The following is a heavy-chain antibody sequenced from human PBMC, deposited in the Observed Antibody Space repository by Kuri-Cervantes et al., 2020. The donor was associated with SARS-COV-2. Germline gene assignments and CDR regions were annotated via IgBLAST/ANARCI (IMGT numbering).Heavy chain of an antibody. D-gene: IGHD3-10*01. CDR2: ISPYKDYT. CDR3: ARVFFGCAHGAGTYDFMDV. CDR1: GYNFTNSD. J-gene: IGHJ6*03. V-gene: IGHV1-18*04. Sequence: ASVKVSCKASGYNFTNSDITWVRQAPGQGLEWLGWISPYKDYTKYAQKVQGRVTMTADTSTNTTYMEVRSLRSDDTAVYFCARVFFGCAHGAGTYDFMDVWGKGTTVTVSS.